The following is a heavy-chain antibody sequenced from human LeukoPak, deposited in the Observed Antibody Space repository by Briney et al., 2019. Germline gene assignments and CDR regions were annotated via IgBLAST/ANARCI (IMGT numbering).Heavy chain of an antibody. CDR3: ARVIGYYGSGKSYYFDY. J-gene: IGHJ4*02. V-gene: IGHV3-48*03. CDR2: VNGGGSTM. D-gene: IGHD3-10*01. Sequence: PGGSLRLSCAASGFTFSHYEMNWVRQAPGKGLEWISFVNGGGSTMYYADSVKGRFTISRDNAKNSLYLQMHSLRAEDTAVYFCARVIGYYGSGKSYYFDYWGQGTLVTASS. CDR1: GFTFSHYE.